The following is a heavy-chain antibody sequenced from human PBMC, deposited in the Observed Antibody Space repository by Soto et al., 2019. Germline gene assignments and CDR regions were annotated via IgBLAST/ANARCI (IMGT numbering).Heavy chain of an antibody. CDR2: INAGNGNT. Sequence: QVQVVQSGAEVKKPGASVKVSCKASGYTFTSYAMHWVRQAPGQRLEWMGWINAGNGNTKYSQKFQGRVTITRDTSESTAYIELSSLRSEETAVYDCARDTAPSDVWGQGTTVTVS. D-gene: IGHD4-17*01. J-gene: IGHJ6*02. CDR3: ARDTAPSDV. V-gene: IGHV1-3*01. CDR1: GYTFTSYA.